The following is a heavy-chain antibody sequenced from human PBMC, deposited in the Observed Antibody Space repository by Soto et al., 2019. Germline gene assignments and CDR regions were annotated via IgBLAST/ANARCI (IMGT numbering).Heavy chain of an antibody. CDR2: TRNKANSYTT. J-gene: IGHJ6*02. Sequence: GGSLRLSCAASGFTFSDHYMDWVRQAPGKGLEWVGRTRNKANSYTTEYAASVKGRFTISRDDSKNSLYLQMNSLKTEDTAVYYCAREPYDSSGYYYYYYGMDVWGQGTTVTVSS. D-gene: IGHD3-22*01. V-gene: IGHV3-72*01. CDR1: GFTFSDHY. CDR3: AREPYDSSGYYYYYYGMDV.